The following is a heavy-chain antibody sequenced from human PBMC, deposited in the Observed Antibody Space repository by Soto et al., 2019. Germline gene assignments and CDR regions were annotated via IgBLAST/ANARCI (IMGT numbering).Heavy chain of an antibody. D-gene: IGHD2-15*01. J-gene: IGHJ4*02. Sequence: QVQLVQSGAEVKKPGSSVKVSCKASVVTFSSYTISWVRQAPGQGLEWMGRIIPILGIANYAQKFQGRVTITSDKSTRTAYMELSSLISEDTAVYYCARDRACYGLDYWGQGTLVTVSS. CDR1: VVTFSSYT. V-gene: IGHV1-69*08. CDR2: IIPILGIA. CDR3: ARDRACYGLDY.